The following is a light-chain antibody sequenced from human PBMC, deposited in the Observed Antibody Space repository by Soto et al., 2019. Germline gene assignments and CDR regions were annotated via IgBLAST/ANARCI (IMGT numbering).Light chain of an antibody. CDR2: GGS. CDR1: QSVSIY. Sequence: LMTQSPGTLSVSPGERATLSCRASQSVSIYLAWYQQKPGQAPRLLIYGGSTRATGIPGRFSGSGSGTDFTLIISSLQSEDSAVYYCQQYNSWLWTFGQGTK. J-gene: IGKJ1*01. CDR3: QQYNSWLWT. V-gene: IGKV3-15*01.